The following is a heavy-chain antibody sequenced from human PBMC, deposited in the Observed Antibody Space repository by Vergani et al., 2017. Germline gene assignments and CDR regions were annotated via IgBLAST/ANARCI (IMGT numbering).Heavy chain of an antibody. CDR2: IWYDGSNK. V-gene: IGHV3-33*01. D-gene: IGHD2-2*02. Sequence: QVQLVESGGGVVQPGRSLRLSCAASGFTLSRYGIHWVRQAPGKGLEWVALIWYDGSNKYYADSVKGRFTISRDNSKNTLYLQMNSLRVEDTAVYYCARDRVVSSTSCYSCWYFDLWGRGTLVTVSS. CDR1: GFTLSRYG. J-gene: IGHJ2*01. CDR3: ARDRVVSSTSCYSCWYFDL.